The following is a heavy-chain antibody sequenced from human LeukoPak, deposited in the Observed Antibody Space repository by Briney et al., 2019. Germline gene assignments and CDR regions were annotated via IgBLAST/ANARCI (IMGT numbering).Heavy chain of an antibody. CDR3: ARALPGNAPYPLDY. V-gene: IGHV3-7*01. Sequence: GGSLRLSCAASGFTFSSYWMSWVRQAPGKGLEWVANIKQDGSEQYSVDSVKGRSTISRDNAKNSLSLQMNSLRAEDTAVYYCARALPGNAPYPLDYWGQGTLVTVSS. CDR2: IKQDGSEQ. J-gene: IGHJ4*02. CDR1: GFTFSSYW.